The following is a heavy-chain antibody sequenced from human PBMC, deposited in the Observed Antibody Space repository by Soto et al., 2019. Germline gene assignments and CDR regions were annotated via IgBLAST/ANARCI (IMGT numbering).Heavy chain of an antibody. Sequence: SVKVSCKASGGTFSPFGISWVRQAPGQGLEWMGGIIPVFGRPNYAQRFRGRLTITADESTSTAYMELIDLGSEDTAVYYCAREGSGYNFWGQGTQVTVSS. CDR3: AREGSGYNF. CDR1: GGTFSPFG. J-gene: IGHJ1*01. D-gene: IGHD5-12*01. V-gene: IGHV1-69*13. CDR2: IIPVFGRP.